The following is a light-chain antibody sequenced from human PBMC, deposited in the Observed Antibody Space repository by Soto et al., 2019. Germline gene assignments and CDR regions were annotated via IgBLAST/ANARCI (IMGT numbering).Light chain of an antibody. CDR1: QSISSY. J-gene: IGKJ4*01. CDR3: QQSYSTPPLT. CDR2: ATS. V-gene: IGKV1-39*01. Sequence: DIQMTQSPSSLSASVGDRVTITCRARQSISSYLNWYQQKPGKAPKLLLYATSSLQSGVPSRFSGSGSGTDFTLTISSLQPEDFATYYCQQSYSTPPLTFGGGTKVEIK.